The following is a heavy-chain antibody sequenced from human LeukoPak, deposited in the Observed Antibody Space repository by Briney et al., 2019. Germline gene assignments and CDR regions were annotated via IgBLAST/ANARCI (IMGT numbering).Heavy chain of an antibody. CDR2: ISYDGSNK. V-gene: IGHV3-30*03. CDR3: ATQTEGGVHQYYFDY. Sequence: GGSLRLSCAASGFTFSSYGMHWVRQAPGKGLEWVAVISYDGSNKYYADSVKGRFTISRDNSKNTLYLQMNSLRAEDTAVYYCATQTEGGVHQYYFDYWGQGTLVTVSS. D-gene: IGHD2-8*02. J-gene: IGHJ4*02. CDR1: GFTFSSYG.